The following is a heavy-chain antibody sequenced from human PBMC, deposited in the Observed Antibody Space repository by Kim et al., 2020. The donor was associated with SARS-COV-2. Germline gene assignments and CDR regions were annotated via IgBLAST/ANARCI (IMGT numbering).Heavy chain of an antibody. Sequence: SETLSLTCTVSGGSISSSSYYWGWIRQPPGKGLEWIGSIYYSGSTYYNPSLKSRVTISVDTSKNQFSLKLSSVTAADTAVYYCARHVLRSSVPTQSYYFDYWGQGTLVTVSS. V-gene: IGHV4-39*01. D-gene: IGHD3-16*01. CDR1: GGSISSSSYY. J-gene: IGHJ4*02. CDR2: IYYSGST. CDR3: ARHVLRSSVPTQSYYFDY.